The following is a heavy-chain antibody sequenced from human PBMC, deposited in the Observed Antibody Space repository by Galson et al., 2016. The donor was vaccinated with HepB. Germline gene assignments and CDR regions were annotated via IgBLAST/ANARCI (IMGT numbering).Heavy chain of an antibody. J-gene: IGHJ4*02. CDR3: VKIIDSSGSDFDH. CDR1: GFNFNNYG. CDR2: VSYDGNKK. D-gene: IGHD3-22*01. V-gene: IGHV3-30*18. Sequence: SLRLSCAASGFNFNNYGIHWVRQAPGKGLEWVAVVSYDGNKKFYGDAVKGRFTISRDNSKNTVHLQMNSLRVEDTAVYYCVKIIDSSGSDFDHWGQGTLVTVSS.